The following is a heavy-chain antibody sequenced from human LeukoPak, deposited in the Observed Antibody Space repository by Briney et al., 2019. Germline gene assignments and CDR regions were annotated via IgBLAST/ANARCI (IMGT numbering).Heavy chain of an antibody. CDR1: GGTFSSYA. Sequence: GASVKVSCKASGGTFSSYAISWVRQAPGQGLEWMGRIIPILGIANYAQKFQGRVTITADKSTSTAYMELSSLRSEDTAVYYCAREVGIAARPPYYYYGMDVWGQGTTVTVSS. CDR3: AREVGIAARPPYYYYGMDV. V-gene: IGHV1-69*04. J-gene: IGHJ6*02. D-gene: IGHD6-6*01. CDR2: IIPILGIA.